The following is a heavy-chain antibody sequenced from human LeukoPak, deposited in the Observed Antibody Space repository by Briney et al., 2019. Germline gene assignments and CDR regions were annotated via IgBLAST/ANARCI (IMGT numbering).Heavy chain of an antibody. D-gene: IGHD2/OR15-2a*01. CDR2: INPDGSQK. V-gene: IGHV3-7*01. Sequence: RRSLRLSCEASGFTFSRNWMSWVRQAPGKGLEWVASINPDGSQKFYVDSVKGRFTISRDNTKSSLYLEMNSLGAEDTAMYYCAKLLGTVTTYDYWGQGIRVTVSS. CDR3: AKLLGTVTTYDY. CDR1: GFTFSRNW. J-gene: IGHJ4*02.